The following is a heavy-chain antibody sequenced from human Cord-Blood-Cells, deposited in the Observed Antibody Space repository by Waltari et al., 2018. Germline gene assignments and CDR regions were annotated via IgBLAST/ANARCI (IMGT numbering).Heavy chain of an antibody. CDR3: ARGRGTYGYCSGGSCYGSAFDI. J-gene: IGHJ3*02. CDR2: INHSGST. Sequence: QVQLQQWGAGLLKPSETLSLTCAVYGGSFSGYYWSWIRQPPGKGLEWIGEINHSGSTNYNPSLKSRVTISVDTSKNQFSLKLSSVTAADTAVYYCARGRGTYGYCSGGSCYGSAFDIWGQGTMVTDSS. D-gene: IGHD2-15*01. V-gene: IGHV4-34*01. CDR1: GGSFSGYY.